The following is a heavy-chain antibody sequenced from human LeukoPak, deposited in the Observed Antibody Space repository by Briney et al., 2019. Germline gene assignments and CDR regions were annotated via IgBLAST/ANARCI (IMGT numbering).Heavy chain of an antibody. CDR1: GYTFTGYY. CDR2: INPNSGGT. Sequence: GASVKVSCKASGYTFTGYYMHWVRQAPGQGLEWMGWINPNSGGTNYAQKLQGRVTMTTDTSTSTAYMELSSLRSEDTAVYYCARDGGEWLTDYWGQGTLVTVSS. CDR3: ARDGGEWLTDY. J-gene: IGHJ4*02. V-gene: IGHV1-2*02. D-gene: IGHD6-19*01.